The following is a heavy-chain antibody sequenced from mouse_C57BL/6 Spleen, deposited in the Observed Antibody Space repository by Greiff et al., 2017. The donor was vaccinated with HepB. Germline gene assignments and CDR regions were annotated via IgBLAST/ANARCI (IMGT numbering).Heavy chain of an antibody. D-gene: IGHD2-3*01. CDR1: GFSLTSYA. CDR3: ARGGVVSYDGYAWYFDV. CDR2: IWTGGGT. V-gene: IGHV2-9-1*01. J-gene: IGHJ1*03. Sequence: VKLMESGPGLVAPSQSLSITCTVSGFSLTSYAISWVRQPPGKGLEWLGVIWTGGGTNYNSALKSRLSISKDNSKSQVFLKMNSLQTDDTARYYCARGGVVSYDGYAWYFDVWGTGTTVTVSS.